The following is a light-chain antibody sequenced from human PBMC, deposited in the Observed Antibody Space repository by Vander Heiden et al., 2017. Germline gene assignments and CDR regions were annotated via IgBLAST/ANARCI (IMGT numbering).Light chain of an antibody. CDR1: QSVSSN. CDR3: QLYNNWPGWT. V-gene: IGKV3-15*01. Sequence: EIVMTQSPATLSVSPGERATLSCRASQSVSSNLAWYQQKPGQAPRLLIYGASTRATGIPARFSGSGSGTDFTLTISSLQSEDFAVYHCQLYNNWPGWTFGQGTKVEIK. CDR2: GAS. J-gene: IGKJ1*01.